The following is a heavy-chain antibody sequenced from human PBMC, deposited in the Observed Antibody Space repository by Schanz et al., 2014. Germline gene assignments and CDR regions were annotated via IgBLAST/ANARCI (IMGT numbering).Heavy chain of an antibody. J-gene: IGHJ5*01. D-gene: IGHD3-10*01. CDR1: GGSISSSN. Sequence: VQLQESGPGLVKPSGTLSLTCAVSGGSISSSNWWSWVRQAPGKGLEWVSAISGSGDNTFYADSVRGRFTISRDNSRNTLYLQMNSLRAEDTAVYYCAKDFTGSGICFNSWGQGTLVSVSS. CDR3: AKDFTGSGICFNS. V-gene: IGHV3-23*01. CDR2: ISGSGDNT.